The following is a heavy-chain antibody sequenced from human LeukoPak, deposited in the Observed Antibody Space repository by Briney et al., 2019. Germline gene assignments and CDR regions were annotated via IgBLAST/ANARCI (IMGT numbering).Heavy chain of an antibody. V-gene: IGHV6-1*01. D-gene: IGHD2-2*01. J-gene: IGHJ4*02. CDR3: ARGGRGYCTSSSCYFDY. Sequence: SQTLSLTCAISGDSVSSTAWNWIRHSPSRGLEWLGRTYYRSKWYNDYAVSVESRITINPDTSKNQFSLQLNSVTPEDTAVYYCARGGRGYCTSSSCYFDYWGQGTLVTVSS. CDR1: GDSVSSTA. CDR2: TYYRSKWYN.